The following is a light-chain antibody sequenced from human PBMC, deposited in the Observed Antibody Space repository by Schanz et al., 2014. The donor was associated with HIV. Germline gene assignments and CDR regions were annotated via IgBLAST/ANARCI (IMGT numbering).Light chain of an antibody. CDR3: QQYDDLPRYT. J-gene: IGKJ2*01. CDR1: QDISNY. CDR2: DAS. V-gene: IGKV1-33*01. Sequence: IQMTQSPSSLSASVGDRVTITCRASQDISNYLHWYQQKPGKAPKVLIYDASNLAAGVPPRFYGSGSGTYFTLTISSLQPEDIATYYCQQYDDLPRYTFGQGTKLEIK.